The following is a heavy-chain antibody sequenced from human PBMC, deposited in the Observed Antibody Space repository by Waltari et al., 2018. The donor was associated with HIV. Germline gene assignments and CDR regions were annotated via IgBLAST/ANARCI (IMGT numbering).Heavy chain of an antibody. V-gene: IGHV3-30*18. CDR3: AKDNSVNYFTGDAFDI. CDR1: GFTFSSYG. D-gene: IGHD1-26*01. CDR2: IWSDGNNE. Sequence: QVQLVESGGGVVQPGRSLRLSCAASGFTFSSYGMHGVRQAPGKGPEWVSIIWSDGNNEYYADSVKGRFTISRDNSKDTLYLQMNSLRAEDTAMYYCAKDNSVNYFTGDAFDIWGQGTMVIVSS. J-gene: IGHJ3*02.